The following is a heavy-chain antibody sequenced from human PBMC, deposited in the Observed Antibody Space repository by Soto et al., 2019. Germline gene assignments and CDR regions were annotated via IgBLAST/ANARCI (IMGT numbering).Heavy chain of an antibody. J-gene: IGHJ6*02. CDR2: INAYNGNT. Sequence: QVQLVQSGAEVKNPGASVKVSCKASGYSFTRYGIGWARPAPGQGLEWMGWINAYNGNTNYAPNLQGRLTLTTDTSTTTSHMELRSLRSNDTAIYYCTMVDVYVTPSPQDVWGQGTKVTVPS. D-gene: IGHD3-16*01. CDR1: GYSFTRYG. V-gene: IGHV1-18*01. CDR3: TMVDVYVTPSPQDV.